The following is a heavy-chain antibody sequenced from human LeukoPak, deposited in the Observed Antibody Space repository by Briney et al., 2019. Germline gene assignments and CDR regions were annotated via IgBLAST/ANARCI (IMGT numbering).Heavy chain of an antibody. CDR2: ITSGSSHI. D-gene: IGHD4-11*01. V-gene: IGHV3-21*01. CDR3: ARVKMGATVTTFHYYCMDV. Sequence: GGSLRLSCAAAGCTFSHYSIDWCRQARERGLERVSFITSGSSHIHYAASVKGRFTISRDNAKTSLYLQMNSLRAEDTAIYYCARVKMGATVTTFHYYCMDVWGVGTTVTVSS. CDR1: GCTFSHYS. J-gene: IGHJ6*03.